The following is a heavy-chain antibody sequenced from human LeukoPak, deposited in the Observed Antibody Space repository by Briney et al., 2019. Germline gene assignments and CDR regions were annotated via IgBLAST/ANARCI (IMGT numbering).Heavy chain of an antibody. CDR1: GGSFSGHY. J-gene: IGHJ5*02. Sequence: SETLSLTCAVYGGSFSGHYWSWICQPPGKGLEWIGEINHSGSTNYNPSLKSRVTISVDTSKNQFSLKLSSVTAADTAVYYCARGGYSYGIGNWFDPWGQGTLVTVSS. CDR2: INHSGST. D-gene: IGHD5-18*01. CDR3: ARGGYSYGIGNWFDP. V-gene: IGHV4-34*01.